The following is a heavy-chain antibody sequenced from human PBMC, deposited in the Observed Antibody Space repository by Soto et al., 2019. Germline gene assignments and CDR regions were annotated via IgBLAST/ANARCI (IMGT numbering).Heavy chain of an antibody. CDR3: ARSPLGYDYVRQNWSEGGDSFDI. CDR2: LIHGGST. J-gene: IGHJ3*02. CDR1: GASLGGFH. D-gene: IGHD3-16*01. Sequence: SETLSLTCAIYGASLGGFHWTWLRQAPGKGLEWIGELIHGGSTNYNPSLKSRVSFSLDTSKKQFSLHLMSATAVDTAVYYCARSPLGYDYVRQNWSEGGDSFDIWGRGTMVTVS. V-gene: IGHV4-34*12.